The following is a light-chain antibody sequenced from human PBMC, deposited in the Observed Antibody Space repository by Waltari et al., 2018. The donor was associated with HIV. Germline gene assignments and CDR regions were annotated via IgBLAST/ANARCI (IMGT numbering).Light chain of an antibody. CDR1: QNVDDK. CDR2: HSS. J-gene: IGKJ4*01. CDR3: QQYHHWPPLT. V-gene: IGKV3D-15*01. Sequence: DIVLTQSPATISVSPGGRVTVSCRASQNVDDKLAWYQQKPGQSPRLLIYHSSARAAGVPTRFGGAGSATNFTLTITSLQSEDFALYFCQQYHHWPPLTFGGGSGVELK.